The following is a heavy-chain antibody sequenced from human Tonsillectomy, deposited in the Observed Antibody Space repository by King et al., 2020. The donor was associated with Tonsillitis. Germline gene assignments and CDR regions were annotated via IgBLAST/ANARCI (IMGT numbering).Heavy chain of an antibody. CDR2: IIPIFCTA. Sequence: QVQLVQSGAEVKKPGSSVKVSCKASGGTFSSYAISWVRQAPGQGLEGMGGIIPIFCTANYAQKFQGSVTITADESTSTAYMELSSLRSEDTAVYYCARDGQDYYDSSGSSWFDPWGQGTLVTVSS. CDR3: ARDGQDYYDSSGSSWFDP. CDR1: GGTFSSYA. V-gene: IGHV1-69*01. D-gene: IGHD3-22*01. J-gene: IGHJ5*02.